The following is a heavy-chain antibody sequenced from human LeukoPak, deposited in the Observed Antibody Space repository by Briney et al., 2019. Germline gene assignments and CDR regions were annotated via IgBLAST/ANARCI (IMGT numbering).Heavy chain of an antibody. CDR3: ANGGGYSYGKHGSDY. Sequence: SETLSLTCTVSGGSISSSSYYWGWIRQPPGKGLEWIGSIYYSGSTYYNPSLKSRVTISVDTSKNQFSLKLSSVTAADTAVYYCANGGGYSYGKHGSDYWGQGTLVTVSS. J-gene: IGHJ4*02. CDR2: IYYSGST. D-gene: IGHD5-18*01. CDR1: GGSISSSSYY. V-gene: IGHV4-39*07.